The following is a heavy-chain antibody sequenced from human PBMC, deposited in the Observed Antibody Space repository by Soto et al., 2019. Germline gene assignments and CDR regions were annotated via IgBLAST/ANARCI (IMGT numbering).Heavy chain of an antibody. CDR3: ARQRGSNYNYFFGLDV. J-gene: IGHJ6*02. Sequence: QVQLQESGPGLVKPSQTLSLTCAVSGDSLSSGDYYWNWIRQSPGKDLEWIGKIYHTGSPYYNPSLTLRTAILLDPSKNQFSLQLNSVTAADTAVYYCARQRGSNYNYFFGLDVWGQGTTVIVSS. CDR1: GDSLSSGDYY. CDR2: IYHTGSP. V-gene: IGHV4-30-4*01. D-gene: IGHD6-25*01.